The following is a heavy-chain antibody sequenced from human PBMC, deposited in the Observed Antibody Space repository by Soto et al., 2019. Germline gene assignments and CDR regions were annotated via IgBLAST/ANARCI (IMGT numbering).Heavy chain of an antibody. Sequence: QITLKESGPPLVKPTQTLTLTCTFSGFSLTTSGVGVGWIRQPPGKALEWLALIYWDDDKRYSPYLKSRPNITKDTSKNQVVLTVTNLDPVDTATYYCAHLAVTGTIGSFDVWGQGTMVTVSS. D-gene: IGHD6-19*01. CDR1: GFSLTTSGVG. CDR2: IYWDDDK. V-gene: IGHV2-5*02. CDR3: AHLAVTGTIGSFDV. J-gene: IGHJ3*01.